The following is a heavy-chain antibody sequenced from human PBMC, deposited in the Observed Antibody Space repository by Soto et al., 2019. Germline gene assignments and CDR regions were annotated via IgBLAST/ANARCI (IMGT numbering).Heavy chain of an antibody. CDR1: GDSVTSHY. V-gene: IGHV4-59*08. CDR2: MYYSGFT. D-gene: IGHD3-9*01. Sequence: SETLSLTCSFSGDSVTSHYLTWIRQSPGKGLEWIGYMYYSGFTYYNPSLKSRVTISVDKSKNQFSLKLMSLSAADTAVYYCGRLEGLATISYYFDYWGQGALVTVSS. CDR3: GRLEGLATISYYFDY. J-gene: IGHJ4*02.